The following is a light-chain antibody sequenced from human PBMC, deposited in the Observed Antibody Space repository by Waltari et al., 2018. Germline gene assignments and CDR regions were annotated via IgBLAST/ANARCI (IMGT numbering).Light chain of an antibody. CDR2: QDK. V-gene: IGLV3-1*01. Sequence: SYELTQPPSVSVSPGQTATITCSGDKLGDKYASWYQQKAGQSPVLVSYQDKKRPSGIPERFSGANSGNIATLTISGTQAVDEADYYCQAWDSNTFVVFGGGTRLTVL. CDR3: QAWDSNTFVV. J-gene: IGLJ2*01. CDR1: KLGDKY.